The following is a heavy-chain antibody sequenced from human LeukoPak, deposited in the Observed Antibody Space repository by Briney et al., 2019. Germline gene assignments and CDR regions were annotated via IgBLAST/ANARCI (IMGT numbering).Heavy chain of an antibody. CDR1: GGSINSYY. CDR3: ARGTTKGYYYDSSGYYTK. V-gene: IGHV4-59*12. D-gene: IGHD3-22*01. J-gene: IGHJ4*02. Sequence: SETLSLTCNVSGGSINSYYWGWIRQPPGKRLELSGYIYYSGRTNYNPSLKSRVTISVDTSTNQISLKLTSVTAADTAVYFCARGTTKGYYYDSSGYYTKWGQGTLVTVSS. CDR2: IYYSGRT.